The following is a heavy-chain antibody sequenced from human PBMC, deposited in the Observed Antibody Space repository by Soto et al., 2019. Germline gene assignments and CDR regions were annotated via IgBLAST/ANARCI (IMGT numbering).Heavy chain of an antibody. CDR3: ASNSNCFWSGYPNYFDY. J-gene: IGHJ4*02. V-gene: IGHV4-34*01. CDR1: GGSFSGYY. Sequence: SENLSLTCAVYGGSFSGYYWSWIRQPPGKGLEWIGEINHSGSTNYNPSLKSRVTISVDTSKNQFSLKLSSVTAADTAVYYCASNSNCFWSGYPNYFDYWGQGTLVTVSS. D-gene: IGHD3-3*01. CDR2: INHSGST.